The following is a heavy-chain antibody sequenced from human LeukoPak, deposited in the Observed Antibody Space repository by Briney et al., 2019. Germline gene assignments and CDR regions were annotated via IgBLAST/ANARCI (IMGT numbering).Heavy chain of an antibody. CDR1: GFTFGDYV. Sequence: GGSLRLSCTASGFTFGDYVMSWFRQAPGKGLEWVGFIRSKAYGGTTEYAASVKGRFTISRDDSKSIAYLQMNSLKTEDTAVYYCTRGSAAVASYYFHYWGQGTLVTVSS. CDR3: TRGSAAVASYYFHY. D-gene: IGHD6-19*01. V-gene: IGHV3-49*03. CDR2: IRSKAYGGTT. J-gene: IGHJ4*02.